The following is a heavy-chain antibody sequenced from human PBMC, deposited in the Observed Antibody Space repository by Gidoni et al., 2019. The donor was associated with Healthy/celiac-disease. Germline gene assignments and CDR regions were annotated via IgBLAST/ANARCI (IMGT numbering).Heavy chain of an antibody. D-gene: IGHD3-10*01. Sequence: QLQLQESGPGLVKPSETLSLTCTVSGGSISSSSYYWGWLRQPPGKGLEWIGSIYYSGSTYYNPSLKSRVTISVDTSKNQFSLKLSSVTAADTAVYYCARPHGFGESPHFDYWGQGTLVTVSS. V-gene: IGHV4-39*01. CDR1: GGSISSSSYY. CDR2: IYYSGST. J-gene: IGHJ4*02. CDR3: ARPHGFGESPHFDY.